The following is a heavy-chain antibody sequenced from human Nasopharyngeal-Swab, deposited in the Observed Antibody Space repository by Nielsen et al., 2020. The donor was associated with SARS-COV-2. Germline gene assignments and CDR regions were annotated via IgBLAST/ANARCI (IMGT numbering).Heavy chain of an antibody. CDR2: IYYSGST. Sequence: SETLSLTCTVSGGSISSGDYYWSWIRQPPGKGLEWIGYIYYSGSTYYNPSLKSRVTISVDTSKNQFSLKLSSVTAADTAVYYCARDPRNWGSSYFDYWGQGTLVTVSS. CDR1: GGSISSGDYY. V-gene: IGHV4-30-4*01. D-gene: IGHD7-27*01. J-gene: IGHJ4*02. CDR3: ARDPRNWGSSYFDY.